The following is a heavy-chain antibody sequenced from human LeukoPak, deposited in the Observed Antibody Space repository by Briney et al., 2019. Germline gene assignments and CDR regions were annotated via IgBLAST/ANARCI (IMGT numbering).Heavy chain of an antibody. CDR3: AKDRREVSGSGSYYSYYFDY. J-gene: IGHJ4*02. D-gene: IGHD3-10*01. CDR2: ISSSGSTI. V-gene: IGHV3-48*03. CDR1: GFTFSSYE. Sequence: PGGSLRLSCAASGFTFSSYEMNWVRQAPGKGLEWVSYISSSGSTIYYADSVKGRFTISRDNAKNSLYLQMNSLRAEDTAVYYCAKDRREVSGSGSYYSYYFDYWGQGTLVTVSS.